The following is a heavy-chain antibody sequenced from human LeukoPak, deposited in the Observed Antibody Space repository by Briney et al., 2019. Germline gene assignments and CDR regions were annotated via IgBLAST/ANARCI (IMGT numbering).Heavy chain of an antibody. CDR1: GYTFTGYY. V-gene: IGHV1-2*02. CDR3: LACSGGSCFPGSYYYYGMDV. Sequence: ASVKVSCKASGYTFTGYYMHWVRQAPGQGLEWMGCINPNSGGTNYAQKFQGRVTMTRDTSISTAYMELSRLRSDDTAVYYCLACSGGSCFPGSYYYYGMDVWGQGTTVTVSS. J-gene: IGHJ6*02. CDR2: INPNSGGT. D-gene: IGHD2-15*01.